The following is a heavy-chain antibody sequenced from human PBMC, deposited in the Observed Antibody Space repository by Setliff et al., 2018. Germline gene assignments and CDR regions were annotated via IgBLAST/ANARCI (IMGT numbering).Heavy chain of an antibody. CDR2: VSYDGSNK. D-gene: IGHD6-13*01. Sequence: GGSLRLSCAASGFAFSAYGMHWVRQAPGKGLEWVAVVSYDGSNKWYADSVKGRFTISRDNSKNTLYLQLNSLRPEDTAVYYCVKEGIAATGTAFDIWGQGTMVT. CDR3: VKEGIAATGTAFDI. V-gene: IGHV3-30*18. J-gene: IGHJ3*02. CDR1: GFAFSAYG.